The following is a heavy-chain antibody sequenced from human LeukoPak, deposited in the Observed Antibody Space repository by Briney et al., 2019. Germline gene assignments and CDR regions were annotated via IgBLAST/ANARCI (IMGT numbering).Heavy chain of an antibody. CDR2: MNPNSGNT. V-gene: IGHV1-8*01. D-gene: IGHD6-13*01. CDR3: AKDLREYTSSWYVVGYFDY. CDR1: GYTFTSYD. J-gene: IGHJ4*02. Sequence: ASVKVSCKASGYTFTSYDINWVRQATGQGLEWMGWMNPNSGNTGYAQKFQGRVTMTRNTSISTAYMELSSLRSEDTALYYCAKDLREYTSSWYVVGYFDYWGRGTLVTVSS.